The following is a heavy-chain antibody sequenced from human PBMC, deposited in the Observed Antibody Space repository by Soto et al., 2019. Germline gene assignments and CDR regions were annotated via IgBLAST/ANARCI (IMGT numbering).Heavy chain of an antibody. CDR1: GFTFSTYA. J-gene: IGHJ4*02. CDR3: AKRTPYYFDF. Sequence: EVQLLESGGGLVQPGGSLRLPCAASGFTFSTYAMSWVRQAPGKGLEWVSTIGGGGGSTYYADSVKGRFTISRHNSKNTLNLQMNSLTAEDTAVYYGAKRTPYYFDFCGQVPLVTLSS. V-gene: IGHV3-23*01. CDR2: IGGGGGST.